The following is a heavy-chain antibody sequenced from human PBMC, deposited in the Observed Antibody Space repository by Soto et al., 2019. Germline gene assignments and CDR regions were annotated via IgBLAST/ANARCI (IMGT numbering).Heavy chain of an antibody. J-gene: IGHJ6*02. D-gene: IGHD3-10*01. V-gene: IGHV4-30-4*01. CDR1: GGSISSGDYY. Sequence: PSETLCLTWTVSGGSISSGDYYWSWIRQPPGKGLEWIGYIYYSGSTYYNPSLKSRVTISVDTSKNQFSLKLSSVTAADTAVYYCARDLRFRGFYGMDVWGQGTTVTVSS. CDR3: ARDLRFRGFYGMDV. CDR2: IYYSGST.